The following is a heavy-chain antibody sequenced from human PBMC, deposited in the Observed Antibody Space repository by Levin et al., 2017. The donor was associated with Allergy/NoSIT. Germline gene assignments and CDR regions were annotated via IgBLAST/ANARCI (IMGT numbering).Heavy chain of an antibody. CDR2: IKYDGSDE. CDR1: GFTFSNYY. D-gene: IGHD2-21*01. CDR3: ARDGWGSNDH. J-gene: IGHJ4*02. V-gene: IGHV3-7*01. Sequence: GGSLRLSCVGSGFTFSNYYMSWVRQAPGKGLEWVANIKYDGSDESFVDSVRGRFTISRDNARNSLYLQMNNLRVEDTAVYYCARDGWGSNDHWGQGTLVTVSS.